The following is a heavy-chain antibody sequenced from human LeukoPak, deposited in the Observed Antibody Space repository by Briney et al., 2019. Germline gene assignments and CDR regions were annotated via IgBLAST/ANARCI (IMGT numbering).Heavy chain of an antibody. CDR3: ARATTGTTNWFDP. D-gene: IGHD1-1*01. CDR2: IYYSGST. CDR1: GGSISSYY. V-gene: IGHV4-59*01. J-gene: IGHJ5*02. Sequence: SETLSLTCSVSGGSISSYYWSWIRQPPGKGLEWIGYIYYSGSTNYNPSLKSRVTISVDTSKNQYSLKLSSVTAADTAVYYCARATTGTTNWFDPWGQGTLVTVSS.